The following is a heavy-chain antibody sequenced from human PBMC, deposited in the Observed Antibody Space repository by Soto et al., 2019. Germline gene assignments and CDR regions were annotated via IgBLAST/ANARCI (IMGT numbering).Heavy chain of an antibody. D-gene: IGHD5-18*01. V-gene: IGHV4-30-4*01. CDR2: IYYSGNT. CDR1: AGSISSGDYY. Sequence: SETLSLTCTVSAGSISSGDYYWSWIRQPPGKGLEWIGYIYYSGNTYYNPSLKSRVNILVDTSKNQFSLKVSFVTAADTAVYYCARALIQLWPHYYSGMDAWGQGTTVTVSS. J-gene: IGHJ6*02. CDR3: ARALIQLWPHYYSGMDA.